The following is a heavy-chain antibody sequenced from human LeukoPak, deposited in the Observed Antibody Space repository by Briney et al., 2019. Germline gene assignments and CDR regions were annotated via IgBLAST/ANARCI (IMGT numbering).Heavy chain of an antibody. Sequence: GGSLRLSCAASGFTFGDFFMSWVRQAPGKGLEWVANINCDGSEKFHVDSVKGRFTISRDNAKNTLFLQMDSLRADDTAIYFCARGVTMIRGAVMYPFFFDLWGRGTLVTVSS. J-gene: IGHJ4*03. CDR3: ARGVTMIRGAVMYPFFFDL. V-gene: IGHV3-7*03. D-gene: IGHD3-10*01. CDR2: INCDGSEK. CDR1: GFTFGDFF.